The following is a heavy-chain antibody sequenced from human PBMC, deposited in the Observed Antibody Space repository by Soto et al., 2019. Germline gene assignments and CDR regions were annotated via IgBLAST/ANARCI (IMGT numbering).Heavy chain of an antibody. CDR3: ARGPWYSSSSIGYYYYGMDV. V-gene: IGHV1-69*01. CDR1: GGTFSSYA. J-gene: IGHJ6*02. Sequence: QVQLVQSGAEVKKPGSSVKVSCKASGGTFSSYAISWVRQAPGQGLEWMGGIIPIFGTANYAQKFQGRVTIPADESTSTAYMELSSLRAEDTAVYYCARGPWYSSSSIGYYYYGMDVWGQGTTVTVS. D-gene: IGHD6-6*01. CDR2: IIPIFGTA.